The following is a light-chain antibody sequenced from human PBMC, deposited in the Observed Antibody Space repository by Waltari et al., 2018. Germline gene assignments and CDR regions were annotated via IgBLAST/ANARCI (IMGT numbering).Light chain of an antibody. Sequence: CRASRSINIYLNWYQQKVGKAPKLLIHAASTLQSGVPSRFSGSGSGTDFTLTISSLQPEDFATYYCQQHYDAPPYTFGQGTKLEIK. CDR2: AAS. J-gene: IGKJ2*01. CDR1: RSINIY. CDR3: QQHYDAPPYT. V-gene: IGKV1-39*01.